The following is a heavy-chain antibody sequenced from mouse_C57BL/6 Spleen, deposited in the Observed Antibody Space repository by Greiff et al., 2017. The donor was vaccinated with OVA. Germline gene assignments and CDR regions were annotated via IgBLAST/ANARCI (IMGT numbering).Heavy chain of an antibody. CDR3: AREEGAYGPVAY. CDR1: GYTFTSYR. J-gene: IGHJ3*01. V-gene: IGHV1-52*01. Sequence: VQLQQPGAELVRPGSSVKLSCKASGYTFTSYRMHWVKQRPIQGLEWIGNIDPSDSETHYNQKFKDKATLTVDKSSSTAYMQLSSLTSEDSAVYYCAREEGAYGPVAYWGQGTLVTVSA. CDR2: IDPSDSET. D-gene: IGHD2-10*02.